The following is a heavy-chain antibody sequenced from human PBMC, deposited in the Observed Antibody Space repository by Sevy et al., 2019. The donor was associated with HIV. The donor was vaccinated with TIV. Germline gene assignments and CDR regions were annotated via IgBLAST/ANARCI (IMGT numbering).Heavy chain of an antibody. V-gene: IGHV3-9*01. CDR2: ISWNSGSI. CDR3: AKDRAAKYDAFDI. CDR1: GFTFDDYA. Sequence: GGSQRLSCAASGFTFDDYAMHWVRQAPGKGLEWVSGISWNSGSIGYADSVKGRFTISRDNAKNSLYLQMNSLRAEDTALYYCAKDRAAKYDAFDIWGQGTMVTVSS. J-gene: IGHJ3*02.